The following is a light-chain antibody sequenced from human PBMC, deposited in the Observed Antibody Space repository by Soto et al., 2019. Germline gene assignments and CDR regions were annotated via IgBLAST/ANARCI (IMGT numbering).Light chain of an antibody. J-gene: IGKJ2*01. CDR2: GAS. CDR1: QSVLYNSNNKNH. Sequence: DFVMTQAPDSLAVSLGERATINCKSSQSVLYNSNNKNHLGWFQQKPGHPPKLLIYGASFRPSGVPDRFSGSGSGTDFSLTISSLQAEGVAVYYCQQYYSIPFTFSQGTKLEI. CDR3: QQYYSIPFT. V-gene: IGKV4-1*01.